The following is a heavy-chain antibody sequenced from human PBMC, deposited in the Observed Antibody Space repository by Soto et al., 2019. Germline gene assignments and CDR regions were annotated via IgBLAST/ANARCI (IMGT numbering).Heavy chain of an antibody. CDR2: ISYDGSNK. J-gene: IGHJ6*02. CDR3: ARDRSSHYYYYYGMDV. V-gene: IGHV3-30-3*01. Sequence: GGSLRLSCAASGFTFSSYAMHWVRQAPGKGLEWVAVISYDGSNKYYADSVKGRFTISRDNSKNTLYLQMNSLRAEDTAVYYCARDRSSHYYYYYGMDVWGQGTTVTAP. CDR1: GFTFSSYA. D-gene: IGHD6-13*01.